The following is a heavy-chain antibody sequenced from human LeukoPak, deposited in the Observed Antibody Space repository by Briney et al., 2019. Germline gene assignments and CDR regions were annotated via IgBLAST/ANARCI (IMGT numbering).Heavy chain of an antibody. Sequence: GSLRLSCAASGFTFSSYSMNWVRQAPGKGLEWVSSISSSSSYIYYADSVKGRFTISRDNAKNSLYLQMNSLRAEDTAVYYCARGGWAAAMDGDYWGQGTLVTVSS. CDR3: ARGGWAAAMDGDY. CDR2: ISSSSSYI. D-gene: IGHD2-2*01. CDR1: GFTFSSYS. J-gene: IGHJ4*02. V-gene: IGHV3-21*01.